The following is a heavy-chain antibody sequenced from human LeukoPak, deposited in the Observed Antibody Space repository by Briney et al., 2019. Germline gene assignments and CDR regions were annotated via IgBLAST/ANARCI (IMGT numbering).Heavy chain of an antibody. CDR3: AKPLDGYCIGTSCYFDYYYGMDV. CDR1: GFTFSSYA. V-gene: IGHV3-23*01. D-gene: IGHD2-2*01. CDR2: IAGSGGST. Sequence: GGSLRLSCAASGFTFSSYAMSWVRQAPGRGLEWVSTIAGSGGSTHYADSVKGRFTISGDNSKNALYLQMNSLGADDTAVYFCAKPLDGYCIGTSCYFDYYYGMDVWGQGTTVTVSS. J-gene: IGHJ6*02.